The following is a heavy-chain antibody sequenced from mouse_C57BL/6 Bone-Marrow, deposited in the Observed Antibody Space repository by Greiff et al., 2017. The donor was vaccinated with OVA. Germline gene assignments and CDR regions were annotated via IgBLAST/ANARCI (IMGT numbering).Heavy chain of an antibody. V-gene: IGHV5-12*01. CDR3: ARLDAMDY. CDR1: GFTFSDFY. J-gene: IGHJ4*01. CDR2: ISNGGGST. Sequence: EVMLVESGGGLVQPGGSLKLSCAASGFTFSDFYMYWIRQTPEKRLEWVAYISNGGGSTYYPDTVKGRFTISRDNAKNTLYLQMSRLKSEDTARYYCARLDAMDYWGQGTSVTVSS.